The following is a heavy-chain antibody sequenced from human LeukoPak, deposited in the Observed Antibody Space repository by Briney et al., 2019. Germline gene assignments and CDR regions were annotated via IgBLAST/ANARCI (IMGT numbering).Heavy chain of an antibody. V-gene: IGHV1-69*05. Sequence: SVKVSCKASGGTFSSYAISWVRQAPGQGLEWMGGIIPIFGTANYAPKFQGRVMITTDESTSTAYMELSSLRSEDTAVYYCASGSYHQYYFDYWGQGTLVTVSS. CDR1: GGTFSSYA. CDR2: IIPIFGTA. D-gene: IGHD1-26*01. J-gene: IGHJ4*02. CDR3: ASGSYHQYYFDY.